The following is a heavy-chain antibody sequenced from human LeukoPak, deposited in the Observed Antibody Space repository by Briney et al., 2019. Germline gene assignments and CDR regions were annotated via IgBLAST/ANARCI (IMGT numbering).Heavy chain of an antibody. Sequence: HPGGSLRLSCAASGFTFSSYWLSWVRQAPGKGLEWVANIQPGGSDKYYVDSVKGRFTISRDNAKNSLYLQMSSLRAEDTAVYYCVRGVYGYSSDWYERFDYWGQGTLVTVS. V-gene: IGHV3-7*01. CDR1: GFTFSSYW. CDR2: IQPGGSDK. J-gene: IGHJ4*02. CDR3: VRGVYGYSSDWYERFDY. D-gene: IGHD6-13*01.